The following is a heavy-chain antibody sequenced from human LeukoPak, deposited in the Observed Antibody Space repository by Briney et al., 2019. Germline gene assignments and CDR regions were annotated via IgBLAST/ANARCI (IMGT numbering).Heavy chain of an antibody. CDR1: GYTFTSYD. J-gene: IGHJ6*03. D-gene: IGHD6-19*01. V-gene: IGHV1-8*01. Sequence: ASVKVSCKASGYTFTSYDINWVRQATGQGLEWMGWMNPNSGNTGYAQKFQGRVTMTRNTSISTAYMELSSLRSEDTAVYYCARGTSSGNRPLNYYMDVWGKGTTVTVSS. CDR2: MNPNSGNT. CDR3: ARGTSSGNRPLNYYMDV.